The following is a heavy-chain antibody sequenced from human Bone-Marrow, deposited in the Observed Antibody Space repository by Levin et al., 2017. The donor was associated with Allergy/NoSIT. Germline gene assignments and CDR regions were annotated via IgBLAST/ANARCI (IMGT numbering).Heavy chain of an antibody. V-gene: IGHV3-33*01. Sequence: LSLTCVVSGFTFTDYGMNWVRQAPGKGLEWVALIWFDGSDEYYADSVKGRFTISRDDSKNTLFLQMNSLRAEDTGLYYCARRLGDGVDYWGQGTLVTVSS. J-gene: IGHJ4*02. D-gene: IGHD3-16*01. CDR2: IWFDGSDE. CDR1: GFTFTDYG. CDR3: ARRLGDGVDY.